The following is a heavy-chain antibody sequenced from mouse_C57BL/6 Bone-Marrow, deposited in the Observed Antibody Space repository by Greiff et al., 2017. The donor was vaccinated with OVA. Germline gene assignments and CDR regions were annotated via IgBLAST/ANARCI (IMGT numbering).Heavy chain of an antibody. CDR1: GYTFTDYN. J-gene: IGHJ2*01. D-gene: IGHD1-2*01. CDR3: ARRYYGLDY. CDR2: INPNNGGT. V-gene: IGHV1-22*01. Sequence: DVKLQESGPELVKPGASVKMSCKASGYTFTDYNMHWVKQSHGKSLEWIGYINPNNGGTSYNQKFKGKATLTVNKSSSTAYMELRSLTSEDSAVYYCARRYYGLDYWGQGTTLTVSS.